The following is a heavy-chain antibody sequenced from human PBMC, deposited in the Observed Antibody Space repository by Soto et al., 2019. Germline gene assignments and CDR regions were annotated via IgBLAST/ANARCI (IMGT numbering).Heavy chain of an antibody. Sequence: PGGSLRLSCASSGFTFTVYAMSWVREAPGQGLEWVSSINGDGGITYYADSVKGRFTISRDNSKDTLFLQMNSLRAEDTALYYCARETGSRREFDYWGQGTMGTVSS. CDR3: ARETGSRREFDY. CDR1: GFTFTVYA. J-gene: IGHJ4*02. D-gene: IGHD3-10*01. CDR2: INGDGGIT. V-gene: IGHV3-23*01.